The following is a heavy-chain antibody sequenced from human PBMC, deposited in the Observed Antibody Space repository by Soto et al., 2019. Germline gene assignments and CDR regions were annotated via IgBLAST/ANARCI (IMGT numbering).Heavy chain of an antibody. J-gene: IGHJ4*02. CDR3: ARIPTRPPYYDSSGYDDY. CDR1: GFSLSTSGMC. D-gene: IGHD3-22*01. Sequence: SGPTLVNPTQTLTLTCTFSGFSLSTSGMCVSWIRQPPGKALEWLARIDWDDDKYYSTSLKTRLTISKDTSKNQVVLTMTNMDPVDTATYYCARIPTRPPYYDSSGYDDYWGQGTLVTAPQ. V-gene: IGHV2-70*11. CDR2: IDWDDDK.